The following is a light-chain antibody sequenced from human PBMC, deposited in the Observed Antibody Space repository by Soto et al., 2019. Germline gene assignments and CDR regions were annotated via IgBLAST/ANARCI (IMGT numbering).Light chain of an antibody. CDR2: EVS. Sequence: QSALTQPAYVSGSPGQSITISCTGTSSDVGGYNYVSWYQQYPGKAPKLMIYEVSNRPSGVSNRFSGSKSGNTASLTISGLQAEDEADYYCASYTRRSSYVFGTGTKLTVL. CDR3: ASYTRRSSYV. CDR1: SSDVGGYNY. J-gene: IGLJ1*01. V-gene: IGLV2-14*01.